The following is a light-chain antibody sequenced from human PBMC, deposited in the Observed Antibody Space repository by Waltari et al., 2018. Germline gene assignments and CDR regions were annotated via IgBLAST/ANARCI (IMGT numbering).Light chain of an antibody. J-gene: IGKJ1*01. CDR1: QNINDW. Sequence: IQMTQSPSTLSASVGERVTISCWASQNINDWLAWYQQKPGEAPKLLIYGASTLATGVPARFTGSGFGTDFRLTINSLQSDDFGTYYCQQYNPYSGETFGQGTKVEIK. CDR3: QQYNPYSGET. V-gene: IGKV1-5*03. CDR2: GAS.